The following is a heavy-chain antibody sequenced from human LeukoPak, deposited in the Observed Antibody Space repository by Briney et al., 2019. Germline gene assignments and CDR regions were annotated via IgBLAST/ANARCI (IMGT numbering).Heavy chain of an antibody. D-gene: IGHD3-22*01. CDR3: ARGPTGYYYDSSGYYRYYYYYMDV. CDR1: GYTFTSYD. CDR2: MNPNSGNT. Sequence: GASVKVSCKASGYTFTSYDINWVRQATGQGLEWMGWMNPNSGNTGYAQKFQGRVTTTRNTSISTAYMELSSLRSEDTAVYYCARGPTGYYYDSSGYYRYYYYYMDVWGKGTTVTVSS. J-gene: IGHJ6*03. V-gene: IGHV1-8*03.